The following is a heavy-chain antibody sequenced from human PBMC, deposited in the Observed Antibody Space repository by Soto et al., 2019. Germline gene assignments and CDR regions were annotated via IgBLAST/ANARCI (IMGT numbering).Heavy chain of an antibody. CDR1: GHTFTGYY. J-gene: IGHJ3*02. CDR2: INPNSGGT. Sequence: QVQLVQSGAEVKKPGASVKVSCKASGHTFTGYYMHWVRQAPGQGLEWMGWINPNSGGTNYAQKFQGRVTMTRDTSISTADMELSRLRSDDTAVYYCARGFYYDSSGYYMAFDIWGQGTMVTVSS. D-gene: IGHD3-22*01. CDR3: ARGFYYDSSGYYMAFDI. V-gene: IGHV1-2*02.